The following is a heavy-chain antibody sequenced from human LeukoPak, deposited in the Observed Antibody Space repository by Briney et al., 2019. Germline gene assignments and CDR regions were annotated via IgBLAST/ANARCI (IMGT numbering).Heavy chain of an antibody. CDR2: ISGSGANT. CDR1: GFTFSTYG. CDR3: AKRGGHDYGSHFDH. D-gene: IGHD3-10*01. Sequence: GGSLRLSCTTSGFTFSTYGMAWVRQAPGKGLEWVSSISGSGANTNYADSVKGRLTISRDSSNNTLYLHMDRLRVDDTAVYFCAKRGGHDYGSHFDHWGQGALVTVSA. V-gene: IGHV3-23*01. J-gene: IGHJ4*02.